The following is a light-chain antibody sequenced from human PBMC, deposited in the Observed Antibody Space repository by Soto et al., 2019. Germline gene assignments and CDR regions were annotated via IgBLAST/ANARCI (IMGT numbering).Light chain of an antibody. CDR1: QSISSY. J-gene: IGKJ1*01. CDR2: AAY. V-gene: IGKV1-39*01. CDR3: QHYKMYSPWT. Sequence: DLQMTQSPSSLSASLGDSVTITCRESQSISSYLNWYQQKPRKAPKLLIYAAYSLQSGVPSRFSGSGSGTEFTLTISSLQPDDFATYYCQHYKMYSPWTCGQGTKVDIK.